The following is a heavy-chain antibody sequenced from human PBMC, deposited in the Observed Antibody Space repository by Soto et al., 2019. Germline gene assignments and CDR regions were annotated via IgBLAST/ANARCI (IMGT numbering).Heavy chain of an antibody. CDR1: GHTFSGYY. Sequence: ASVKVSCKASGHTFSGYYMHWVRQAPGQGLEWMGWINTLSGDTSFPQKFQGRLAMTRDTSIDTVFMEVSRLTSDDTAIYYCARSLLHVTLPLGNWGQGTLVTVSS. D-gene: IGHD2-2*01. CDR2: INTLSGDT. V-gene: IGHV1-2*02. CDR3: ARSLLHVTLPLGN. J-gene: IGHJ4*02.